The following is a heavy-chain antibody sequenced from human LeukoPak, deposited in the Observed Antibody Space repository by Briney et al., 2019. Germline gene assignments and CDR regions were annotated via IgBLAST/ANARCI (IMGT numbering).Heavy chain of an antibody. V-gene: IGHV3-30*02. CDR2: IRYDGSNK. CDR3: AKDRFQPRAVAGTVPLY. J-gene: IGHJ4*02. D-gene: IGHD6-19*01. CDR1: GFTFSSYG. Sequence: GGSLRLSCAASGFTFSSYGMHWVRQAPGKGLEWVAFIRYDGSNKYYADSVKGRFTISRDNSKNTLYLQMNSLRAEDAAGYYCAKDRFQPRAVAGTVPLYWGQGTLVTVSS.